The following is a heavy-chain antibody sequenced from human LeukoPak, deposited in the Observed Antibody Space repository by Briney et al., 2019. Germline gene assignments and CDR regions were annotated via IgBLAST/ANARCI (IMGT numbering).Heavy chain of an antibody. V-gene: IGHV4-61*08. CDR1: GDSISSGDYY. CDR2: IYYSGST. D-gene: IGHD3-22*01. J-gene: IGHJ1*01. Sequence: SETLSLTCTVSGDSISSGDYYWSWIRQPPGKGLEWIGYIYYSGSTNYNPSLKSRVTISVDTSKNQFSLKLSSVTAADTAVYYCASFTYYYDSSGYPSAEYFQHWGQGTLVTVSS. CDR3: ASFTYYYDSSGYPSAEYFQH.